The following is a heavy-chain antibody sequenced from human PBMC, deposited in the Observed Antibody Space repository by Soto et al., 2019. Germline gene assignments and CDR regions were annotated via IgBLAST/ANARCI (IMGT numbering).Heavy chain of an antibody. J-gene: IGHJ3*02. CDR3: ARAGSMIVVVHDAFDM. CDR2: INSDGSTT. V-gene: IGHV3-74*01. Sequence: GGSLRLSCAASGFTFSSHWMHWVRQVPGKGLVWVSRINSDGSTTRYADSVKGRFTISRDNAKNTLYLQMNSLRAEDTAVYYCARAGSMIVVVHDAFDMWGQGTMVTVSS. D-gene: IGHD3-22*01. CDR1: GFTFSSHW.